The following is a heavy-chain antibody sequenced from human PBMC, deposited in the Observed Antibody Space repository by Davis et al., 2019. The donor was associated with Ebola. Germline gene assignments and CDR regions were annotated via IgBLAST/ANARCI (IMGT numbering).Heavy chain of an antibody. V-gene: IGHV3-33*06. D-gene: IGHD4-23*01. CDR1: GFTFSSYG. CDR3: ANLDYGGNSGLDY. Sequence: GESLKISCAASGFTFSSYGMHWVRQAPGKGLEWVAVIWYDGSNKYYADSVKGRFTISRDNSKNTLYLQMNSLRAEDTAVYYCANLDYGGNSGLDYWGQGTLVTVSS. J-gene: IGHJ4*02. CDR2: IWYDGSNK.